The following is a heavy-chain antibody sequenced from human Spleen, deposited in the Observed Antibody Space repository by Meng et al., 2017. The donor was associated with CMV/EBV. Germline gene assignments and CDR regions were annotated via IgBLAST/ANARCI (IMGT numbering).Heavy chain of an antibody. V-gene: IGHV3-21*04. CDR1: GFTFSSYS. D-gene: IGHD2-15*01. CDR2: ISSSSSYI. Sequence: GGSLRLSCAASGFTFSSYSMNWVRQAPGKGLEWVSSISSSSSYIYYADSVKGRFAISRDDSKNTVDLQMNSLRAEDTAVYFCARVAFSGPFDYWGQGSLVTVSS. J-gene: IGHJ4*02. CDR3: ARVAFSGPFDY.